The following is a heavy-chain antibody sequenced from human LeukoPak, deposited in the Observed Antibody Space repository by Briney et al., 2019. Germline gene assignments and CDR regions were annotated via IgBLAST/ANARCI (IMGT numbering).Heavy chain of an antibody. CDR1: GGTFSSYA. CDR3: ASGYYGSGSYYKIFSDN. D-gene: IGHD3-10*01. CDR2: IIPIFETA. Sequence: SVKVSCKASGGTFSSYAISWVRQAPGQGLEWMGGIIPIFETANYAQKFQGRVTIIADESTSTAYMKLSSLRSEDTAVYYCASGYYGSGSYYKIFSDNWGQGTLVTVSS. J-gene: IGHJ4*02. V-gene: IGHV1-69*13.